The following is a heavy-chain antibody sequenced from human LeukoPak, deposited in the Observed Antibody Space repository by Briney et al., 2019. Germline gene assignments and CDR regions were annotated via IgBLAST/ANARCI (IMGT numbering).Heavy chain of an antibody. Sequence: SETLSLTCTVSGGSFGNYYWSWIRQPPGKGLEWIGYIFYSGSTNYNPSLKSRVTISIDTSKNQFSLKLSSVTAADTAVYYCARHPSVAGTRGGFDYWGQGTLVTVSS. J-gene: IGHJ4*02. CDR3: ARHPSVAGTRGGFDY. D-gene: IGHD6-19*01. CDR2: IFYSGST. CDR1: GGSFGNYY. V-gene: IGHV4-59*08.